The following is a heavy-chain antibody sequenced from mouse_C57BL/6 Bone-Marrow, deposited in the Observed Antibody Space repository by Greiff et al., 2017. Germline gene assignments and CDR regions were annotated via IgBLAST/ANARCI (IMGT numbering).Heavy chain of an antibody. D-gene: IGHD1-1*01. V-gene: IGHV1-64*01. Sequence: QVQLQQPGAELVKPGASVKLSCKASGYTFTSYWMHWVKQRPGQGLEWIGMIHPNSGSTNYNEKFKSKATLTVDKSSSTAYMQLSSLTSEDSAVYYCAKGPSYYDGSSHWYFDVWGTGTTVTVSS. CDR3: AKGPSYYDGSSHWYFDV. CDR2: IHPNSGST. J-gene: IGHJ1*03. CDR1: GYTFTSYW.